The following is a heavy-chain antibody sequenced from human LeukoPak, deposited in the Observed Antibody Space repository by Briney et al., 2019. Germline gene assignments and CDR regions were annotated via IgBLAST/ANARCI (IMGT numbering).Heavy chain of an antibody. V-gene: IGHV4-34*01. CDR2: INHSGST. J-gene: IGHJ4*02. CDR3: ARAIVGATDRHFDY. Sequence: PSETLSLTCAVYGGSFSGYFWSWIRQPPAKGLEWIGEINHSGSTNYNPSLKSRVTISVDTSKNQFSLKLSSVTAADTAVYYCARAIVGATDRHFDYWGQGTLVTISS. D-gene: IGHD1-26*01. CDR1: GGSFSGYF.